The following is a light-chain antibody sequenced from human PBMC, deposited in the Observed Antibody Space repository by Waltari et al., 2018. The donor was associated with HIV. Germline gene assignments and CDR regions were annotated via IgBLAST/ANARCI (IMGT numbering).Light chain of an antibody. CDR1: SSDVGGYNY. Sequence: QSALTQPASVSGSPGQSITISCTGTSSDVGGYNYVSWYQQHPGKAPKLMIYDVSKRPAGVSNLFSGSKSGNTASPTISGLQAEDEADYYCSSYTSSSRDVFGTGTKVTVL. CDR3: SSYTSSSRDV. CDR2: DVS. V-gene: IGLV2-14*01. J-gene: IGLJ1*01.